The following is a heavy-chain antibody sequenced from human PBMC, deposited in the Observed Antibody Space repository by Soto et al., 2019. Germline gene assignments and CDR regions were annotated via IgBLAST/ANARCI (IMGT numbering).Heavy chain of an antibody. CDR2: ISGSGGST. CDR1: GFTFSNYA. D-gene: IGHD3-10*01. CDR3: AKRASGSYFDY. J-gene: IGHJ4*02. Sequence: GGSLRLSCTASGFTFSNYAMNWVRQAPGKGLEWISVISGSGGSTYYADSVKGRFTISRDNSKNTLYLQMNSLRAEDTAVYYCAKRASGSYFDYWSQGTLVTVSS. V-gene: IGHV3-23*01.